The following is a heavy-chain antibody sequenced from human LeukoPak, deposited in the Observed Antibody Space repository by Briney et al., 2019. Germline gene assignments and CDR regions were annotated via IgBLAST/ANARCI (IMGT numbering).Heavy chain of an antibody. CDR3: ARTWIQLWLTGETWFDP. CDR1: GDSISSSSYY. D-gene: IGHD5-18*01. CDR2: IYYSGST. Sequence: PSETLSLTCTVSGDSISSSSYYWGWIRQPPGKGLDWIGSIYYSGSTFYNPSLKSRVTISVDMSKNQFSLKLSSVTAADTAVYYCARTWIQLWLTGETWFDPWGQGTLVTVSS. J-gene: IGHJ5*02. V-gene: IGHV4-39*07.